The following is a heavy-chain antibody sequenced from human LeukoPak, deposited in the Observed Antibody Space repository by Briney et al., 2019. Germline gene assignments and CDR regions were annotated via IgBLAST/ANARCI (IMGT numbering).Heavy chain of an antibody. CDR3: ARGIVVVPARD. J-gene: IGHJ4*02. CDR1: GFTFSSYS. Sequence: GGSLRLSCAASGFTFSSYSMNWVRQAPGKGLEWVSYISSSSSTIYYADSVKGRFTISRDNAKNSLYLQMNSLRAEDTAVYYCARGIVVVPARDWGQGTLVTVSS. D-gene: IGHD2-2*01. V-gene: IGHV3-48*01. CDR2: ISSSSSTI.